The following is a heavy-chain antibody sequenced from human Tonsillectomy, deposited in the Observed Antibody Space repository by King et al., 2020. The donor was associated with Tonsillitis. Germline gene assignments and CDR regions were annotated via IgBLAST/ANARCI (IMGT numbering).Heavy chain of an antibody. CDR2: IYTSGST. J-gene: IGHJ4*02. CDR3: ARYTSSSFFAY. D-gene: IGHD6-6*01. CDR1: GGSISSGNYY. V-gene: IGHV4-61*02. Sequence: QVQLQESGPGLVKPSQTLSLTCTVSGGSISSGNYYWSWIRQPAGKGLEWIGRIYTSGSTNYNPSLKSRVTMSVDTSKNQFSLKLSSVTAADTAVYYCARYTSSSFFAYWGQGTLVTVSS.